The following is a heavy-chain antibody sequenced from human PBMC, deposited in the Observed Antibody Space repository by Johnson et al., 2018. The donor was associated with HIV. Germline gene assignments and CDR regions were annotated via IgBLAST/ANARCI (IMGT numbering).Heavy chain of an antibody. CDR1: GFTFSSYA. V-gene: IGHV3-30-3*01. Sequence: QVQLVESGGGVVQPGRSLRLSCAASGFTFSSYAMHWVRQAPGKGLEWVAVISYDGSNKYYADSVKGRFTISRDNSKNTLYLQMNSLRAEDTAVYYCARDGWGSRGWDDAFDIWGQGTMDTVSS. D-gene: IGHD6-19*01. J-gene: IGHJ3*02. CDR3: ARDGWGSRGWDDAFDI. CDR2: ISYDGSNK.